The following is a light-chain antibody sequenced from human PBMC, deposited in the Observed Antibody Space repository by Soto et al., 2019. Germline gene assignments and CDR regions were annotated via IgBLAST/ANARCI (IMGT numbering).Light chain of an antibody. CDR1: QSVSSSY. CDR2: GAS. J-gene: IGKJ1*01. CDR3: QQHNDWPPT. Sequence: PGERVTLSCRASQSVSSSYLTWYQQKPGQAPRLLIYGASTRATGIPARFSGSGSGTEFTLSIGSLQSEDFAVYYCQQHNDWPPTFGQGTKVDIK. V-gene: IGKV3-15*01.